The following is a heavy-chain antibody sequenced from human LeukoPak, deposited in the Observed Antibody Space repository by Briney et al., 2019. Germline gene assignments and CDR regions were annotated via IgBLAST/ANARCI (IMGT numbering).Heavy chain of an antibody. Sequence: SETLSLTCTVSGSGGSISNYYWSWIRQPPGKGLEWIGYMYYSGSTNYNPSLKSRVTISIDTSNNQFSLKLSSVTAADTAVYYCAKTRRTANDAFDIWGQGTMVTVSS. J-gene: IGHJ3*02. V-gene: IGHV4-59*01. CDR1: GSGGSISNYY. CDR3: AKTRRTANDAFDI. CDR2: MYYSGST.